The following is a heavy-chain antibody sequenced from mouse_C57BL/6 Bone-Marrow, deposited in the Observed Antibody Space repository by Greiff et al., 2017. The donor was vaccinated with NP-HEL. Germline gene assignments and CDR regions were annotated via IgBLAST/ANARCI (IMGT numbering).Heavy chain of an antibody. Sequence: VKLMESGPELVKPGASVKISCKASGYAFSSSWMNWVKQRPGKGLEWIGRIYPGDGDTNYNGKFKGKATLTADKSSSTAYMQLSSLTSEDSAVYFCARGGLRGVFDYWGQGTTLTVSS. D-gene: IGHD2-2*01. CDR3: ARGGLRGVFDY. J-gene: IGHJ2*01. CDR2: IYPGDGDT. V-gene: IGHV1-82*01. CDR1: GYAFSSSW.